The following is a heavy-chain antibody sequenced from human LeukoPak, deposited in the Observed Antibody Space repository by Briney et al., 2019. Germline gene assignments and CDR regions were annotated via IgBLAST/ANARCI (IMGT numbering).Heavy chain of an antibody. CDR2: ISYDGSNK. J-gene: IGHJ6*02. V-gene: IGHV3-30*18. Sequence: GGSLRLSCAASGFTFSSYGMHWVRQAPGKGLEWVSDISYDGSNKYYADSVKGRFTISRDNSKNTLYLQMNSLRAEDTAVYYCAKDFNDSSGYYYYYYGMDVWDQGTTVTVSS. D-gene: IGHD3-22*01. CDR3: AKDFNDSSGYYYYYYGMDV. CDR1: GFTFSSYG.